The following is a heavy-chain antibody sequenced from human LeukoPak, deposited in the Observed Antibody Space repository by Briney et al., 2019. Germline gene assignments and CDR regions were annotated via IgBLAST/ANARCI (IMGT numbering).Heavy chain of an antibody. D-gene: IGHD3-3*01. CDR1: GGSISSSSYY. CDR3: ARRRSYDFWSGYYYFDY. Sequence: SETLSLTCTVSGGSISSSSYYWGWIRQPPGKELEWIGSIYYSGSTYYNPSLKSRVTISVDTSKNQFSLKLSSVTAADTAVYYCARRRSYDFWSGYYYFDYWGQGTLVTVSS. CDR2: IYYSGST. J-gene: IGHJ4*02. V-gene: IGHV4-39*01.